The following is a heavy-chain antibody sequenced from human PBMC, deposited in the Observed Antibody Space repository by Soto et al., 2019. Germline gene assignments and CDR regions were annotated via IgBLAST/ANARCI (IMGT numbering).Heavy chain of an antibody. CDR1: GYTFTSNG. Sequence: GASVKVSCKASGYTFTSNGISWVRQAPGQGLEWMGWISAYNGKTNYAQKLQGRVTMTTDTATSTAYMELRSLRSDDTAVYYCAREETTTSMADAFDIWGKGTMVTV. J-gene: IGHJ3*02. D-gene: IGHD1-1*01. CDR2: ISAYNGKT. CDR3: AREETTTSMADAFDI. V-gene: IGHV1-18*01.